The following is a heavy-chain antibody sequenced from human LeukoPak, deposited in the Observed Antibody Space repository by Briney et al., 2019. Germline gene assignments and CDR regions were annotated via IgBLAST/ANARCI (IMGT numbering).Heavy chain of an antibody. D-gene: IGHD3-22*01. V-gene: IGHV1-69*05. CDR3: ARGGYPTDDAFDI. CDR2: IIPIFGTA. J-gene: IGHJ3*02. CDR1: GGTFSSYA. Sequence: SVKVSCKASGGTFSSYAISWVRQAPGQGPEWMGRIIPIFGTANYAQKFRGRVTITTDESTSTAYMELSSLRSEDTAVYYCARGGYPTDDAFDIWGQGTMVTVSS.